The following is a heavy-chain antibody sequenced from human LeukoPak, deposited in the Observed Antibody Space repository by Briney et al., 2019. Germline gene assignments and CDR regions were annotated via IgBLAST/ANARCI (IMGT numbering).Heavy chain of an antibody. CDR2: ISYDGSNK. V-gene: IGHV3-30*19. D-gene: IGHD3-9*01. CDR3: ARQFDRSLYYGMDV. Sequence: GGSLRLSCAASGFTFSNYGMHWVRQAPGKGLEWVAVISYDGSNKYYADSVKGRFTISRDNSKNTLYLQMNSLRAEDTAVYYCARQFDRSLYYGMDVWGQGTTVTVSS. CDR1: GFTFSNYG. J-gene: IGHJ6*02.